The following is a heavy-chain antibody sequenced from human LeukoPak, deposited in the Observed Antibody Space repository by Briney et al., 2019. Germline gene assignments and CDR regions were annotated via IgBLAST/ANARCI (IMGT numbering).Heavy chain of an antibody. CDR2: ISSSSSYI. Sequence: PGGSLRLSCAASGFTFSSYSMNWVRQAPGKGLEWVSSISSSSSYIYYADSVKGRFTISRDNAKNSLYLQMNSLRAEDTAVYYCARWYYYGSGSHWGINYYYYYGMDVWGQGTTVTVSS. D-gene: IGHD3-10*01. J-gene: IGHJ6*02. CDR3: ARWYYYGSGSHWGINYYYYYGMDV. CDR1: GFTFSSYS. V-gene: IGHV3-21*01.